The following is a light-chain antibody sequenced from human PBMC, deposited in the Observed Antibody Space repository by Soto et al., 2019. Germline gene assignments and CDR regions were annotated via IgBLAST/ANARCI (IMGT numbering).Light chain of an antibody. J-gene: IGKJ3*01. CDR1: QSFGSY. V-gene: IGKV3-11*01. Sequence: EIVLTQSPATLCLSPGERATLSGRASQSFGSYLAWYQQKPGQAPRLLIHDASNRATGIPARFSGSGSGTDFTLTISSLETEDFAVYYCQQRSNWPPRFTFGPGTKVDXK. CDR3: QQRSNWPPRFT. CDR2: DAS.